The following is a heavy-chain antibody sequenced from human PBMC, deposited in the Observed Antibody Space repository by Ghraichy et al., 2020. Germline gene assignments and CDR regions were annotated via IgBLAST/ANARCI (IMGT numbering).Heavy chain of an antibody. CDR1: GYTFTSYA. CDR3: ARDAVDIVATISLPNDY. J-gene: IGHJ4*02. Sequence: ASVKVSCKASGYTFTSYAMHWVRQAPGQRLEWMGWINAGNGNTKYSQKFQGRVTITRDTSASTAYMELSSLRSEDTAVYYCARDAVDIVATISLPNDYWGQGTLVTVSS. V-gene: IGHV1-3*01. D-gene: IGHD5-12*01. CDR2: INAGNGNT.